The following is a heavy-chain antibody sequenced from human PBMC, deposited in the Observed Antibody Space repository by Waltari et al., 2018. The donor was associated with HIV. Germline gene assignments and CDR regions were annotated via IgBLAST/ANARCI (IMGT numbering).Heavy chain of an antibody. CDR2: ISGSGGST. D-gene: IGHD2-21*01. V-gene: IGHV3-23*01. Sequence: EVQLLESGGGLVQPGGSLRLSCAASVFTFSSNAMSWVRQAPGKGLEWVSFISGSGGSTYYADSVKGRFTISRDNSKNTLYLQMNSLRAEDTAVYYCAKDNRDPLGTLWYWGQGTLVTVSS. CDR1: VFTFSSNA. CDR3: AKDNRDPLGTLWY. J-gene: IGHJ4*02.